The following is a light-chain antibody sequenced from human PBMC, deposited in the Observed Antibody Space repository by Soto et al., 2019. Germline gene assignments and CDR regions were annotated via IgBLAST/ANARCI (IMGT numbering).Light chain of an antibody. Sequence: DIQMTQSASSLSASVGDRVTITCRASQSISSNLNWHQQKPGKAPKVLIYAASSLQSGVPSRFSGSGSGTDFTITISSLQPEDFETYYCQQSYSIPYTFGQGTKLEIK. J-gene: IGKJ2*01. CDR2: AAS. CDR1: QSISSN. CDR3: QQSYSIPYT. V-gene: IGKV1-39*01.